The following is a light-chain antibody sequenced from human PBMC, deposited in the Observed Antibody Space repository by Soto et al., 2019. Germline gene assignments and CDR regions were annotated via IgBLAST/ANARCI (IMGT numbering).Light chain of an antibody. V-gene: IGKV1-13*02. CDR2: ESS. CDR1: QGISTL. CDR3: QHFKSFPIT. Sequence: AIPLTQSPSSLSASVGDRVTITCRASQGISTLLAWYQQKPGKAPKVLIYESSLLQSGVPSRFSGSGSGTDFTLTISRLQPEDFATYYCQHFKSFPITFGQGTRLEN. J-gene: IGKJ5*01.